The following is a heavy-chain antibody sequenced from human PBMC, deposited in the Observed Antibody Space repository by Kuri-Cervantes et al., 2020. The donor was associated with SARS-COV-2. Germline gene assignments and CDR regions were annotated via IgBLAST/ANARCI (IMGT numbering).Heavy chain of an antibody. Sequence: GGSLRLSCAASGITFSNHGMSWVRQAPGKGLEWLSGISASGASTDYAASVKGRFTISRDNSKNTLYLQMNSLRVEDTAVYYCATGLVVPAAMRDYWGQGTLVTVSS. CDR2: ISASGAST. CDR1: GITFSNHG. V-gene: IGHV3-23*01. J-gene: IGHJ4*02. CDR3: ATGLVVPAAMRDY. D-gene: IGHD2-2*01.